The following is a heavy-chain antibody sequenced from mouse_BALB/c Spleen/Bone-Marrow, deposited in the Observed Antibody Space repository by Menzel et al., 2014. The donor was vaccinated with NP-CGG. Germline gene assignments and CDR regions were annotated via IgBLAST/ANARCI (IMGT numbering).Heavy chain of an antibody. Sequence: EVKLVESGGGLVQPGGSRKLSCAASGFTFSSSGMHWIRQAPEKGLEWVAYINGGSNTIYYADTVKGRFTISRDNPKNTLFLQMTSLRSEDTAMYFCARGTTALRYFDVWGAGITVTVSS. J-gene: IGHJ1*01. CDR3: ARGTTALRYFDV. CDR1: GFTFSSSG. CDR2: INGGSNTI. V-gene: IGHV5-17*02. D-gene: IGHD1-2*01.